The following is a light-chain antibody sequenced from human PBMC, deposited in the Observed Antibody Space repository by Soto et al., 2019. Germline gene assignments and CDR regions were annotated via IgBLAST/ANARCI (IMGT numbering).Light chain of an antibody. CDR1: QRISKW. Sequence: DIQMTQSPSTLPASVGERVTLSCRASQRISKWLACYQQRPGTAPQLLNYPACGLGSGVPLRFSGCGSGTEFTITSMEPQDYEFDYCYRRRSSRYSFGGGTKVDIK. J-gene: IGKJ4*01. CDR2: PAC. CDR3: RRSSRYS. V-gene: IGKV1-5*01.